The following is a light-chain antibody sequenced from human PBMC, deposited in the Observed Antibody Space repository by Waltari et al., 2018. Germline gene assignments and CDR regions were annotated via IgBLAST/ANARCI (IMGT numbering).Light chain of an antibody. J-gene: IGKJ4*01. CDR2: GAS. CDR3: QKYGSSPLT. CDR1: QSVSSNY. Sequence: EIVLTQSPGTLSLSPGERATLSCRASQSVSSNYLAWYQQKPGQAPRLLIYGASSRATGIPYRFSGSGSGTDFTLTISRLEPEDFAVYYCQKYGSSPLTFGGGTKVEIK. V-gene: IGKV3-20*01.